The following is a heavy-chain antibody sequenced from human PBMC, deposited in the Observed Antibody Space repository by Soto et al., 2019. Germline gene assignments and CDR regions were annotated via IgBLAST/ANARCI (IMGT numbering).Heavy chain of an antibody. J-gene: IGHJ4*02. CDR3: AVYGYGVSAAAY. CDR2: IKSKPDGGTT. D-gene: IGHD4-17*01. Sequence: GGSLRLSCIGSGFTFSNAWINWVRQAPGKGLEWVGRIKSKPDGGTTDYAAPVKGRFNISRDDSKNTVYLQMNSLKTEDTAVYYCAVYGYGVSAAAYWGQGPLVTLS. CDR1: GFTFSNAW. V-gene: IGHV3-15*01.